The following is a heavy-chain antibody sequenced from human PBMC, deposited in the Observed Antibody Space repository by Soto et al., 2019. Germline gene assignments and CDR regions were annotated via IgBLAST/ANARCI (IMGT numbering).Heavy chain of an antibody. V-gene: IGHV1-69*13. J-gene: IGHJ4*02. Sequence: SVRVSCKASGGIFSSYAISWVRQAPGQGLEWMGGIIPIFGTAKYAQKFQGRVTITADESTSTAYMELSSLRSEDTAVYYCAREMAGYFDYWGQGTLVTVSS. CDR1: GGIFSSYA. CDR2: IIPIFGTA. CDR3: AREMAGYFDY.